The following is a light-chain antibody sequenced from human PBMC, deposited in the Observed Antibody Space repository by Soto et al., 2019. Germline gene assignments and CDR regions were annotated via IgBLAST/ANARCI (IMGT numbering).Light chain of an antibody. Sequence: DIQMTQSPSTLSASVGDRVTITCRASQSISSWLAWYQQKPGKAPKLLIYDASSLESGVPSRFSGSGSGTEFTLNISRLQPDDFATYYCQQYNSFWPFGQGTKVDIX. J-gene: IGKJ1*01. CDR3: QQYNSFWP. V-gene: IGKV1-5*01. CDR1: QSISSW. CDR2: DAS.